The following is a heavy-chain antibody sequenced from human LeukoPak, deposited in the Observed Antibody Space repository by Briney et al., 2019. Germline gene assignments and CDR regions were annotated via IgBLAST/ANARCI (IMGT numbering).Heavy chain of an antibody. Sequence: GASVKVSCKASGYTFTGYYMHWVRQAPGQGLEWMGWINPNSGGTNYAQKLQGRVTMTTDTSTSTAYMELRSLRSDDTAVYYCAREVGATGRLDYWGQGTLVTVSS. D-gene: IGHD1-26*01. V-gene: IGHV1-2*02. CDR1: GYTFTGYY. CDR3: AREVGATGRLDY. CDR2: INPNSGGT. J-gene: IGHJ4*02.